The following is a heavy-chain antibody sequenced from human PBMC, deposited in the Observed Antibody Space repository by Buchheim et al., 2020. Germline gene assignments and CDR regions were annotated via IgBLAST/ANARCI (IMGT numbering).Heavy chain of an antibody. CDR1: GFTFSTYT. CDR2: ISSDATFI. V-gene: IGHV3-21*01. J-gene: IGHJ4*02. Sequence: EVQLVESGGGLVKPGGSLRLSCAASGFTFSTYTMNWVRQAPGKGLEWVASISSDATFIYYADSVKGRFTISRDHAKQSWFLEMNSLRAEDTAVYYCVKGLTATGGAHWGQGT. CDR3: VKGLTATGGAH. D-gene: IGHD1-7*01.